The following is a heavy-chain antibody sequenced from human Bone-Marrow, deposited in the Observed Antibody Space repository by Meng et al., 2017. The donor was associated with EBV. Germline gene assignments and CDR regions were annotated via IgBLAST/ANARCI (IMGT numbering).Heavy chain of an antibody. Sequence: QLLLQESVPGLLNPSETLSLTFSVSGASISGVSYLVGWIRQAPGEGLEWIASIYYSGITYYNPSLKSRVSISVDTSNNQFSLRLTSVTAADTAVYYCATVKGGNYFPWFDPWGQGTLVTVSS. D-gene: IGHD3-9*01. V-gene: IGHV4-39*07. CDR2: IYYSGIT. CDR1: GASISGVSYL. CDR3: ATVKGGNYFPWFDP. J-gene: IGHJ5*02.